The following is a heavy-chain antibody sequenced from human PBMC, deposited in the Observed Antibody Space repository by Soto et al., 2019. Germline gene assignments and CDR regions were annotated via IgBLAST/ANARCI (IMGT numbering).Heavy chain of an antibody. CDR2: MNPNSGHT. CDR1: GYTFTSYY. D-gene: IGHD1-26*01. V-gene: IGHV1-8*01. CDR3: ARGRTTPKGGYRWFDP. Sequence: QVQLVQSGAEVKKPGASVKVSCKASGYTFTSYYINWVRQATGQGLELMGWMNPNSGHTGYEQKLQGRVTMTRNTSVSTAYRELSSLRSEDTAVYYCARGRTTPKGGYRWFDPWGQGPLVTVSS. J-gene: IGHJ5*02.